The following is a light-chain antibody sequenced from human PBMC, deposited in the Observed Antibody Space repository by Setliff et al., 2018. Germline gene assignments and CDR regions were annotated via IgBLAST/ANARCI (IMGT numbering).Light chain of an antibody. CDR1: SSDVGYYNY. Sequence: QSALTQPASVSGSPGQSITISCTGTSSDVGYYNYVSWYQQHPGKAPKLMIYEVSNRPSGVSNRFSGSKSGNTASLTISGLQAGDEADYYCSSYTSSSTLVVFGGGTQLTVL. CDR2: EVS. J-gene: IGLJ2*01. V-gene: IGLV2-14*01. CDR3: SSYTSSSTLVV.